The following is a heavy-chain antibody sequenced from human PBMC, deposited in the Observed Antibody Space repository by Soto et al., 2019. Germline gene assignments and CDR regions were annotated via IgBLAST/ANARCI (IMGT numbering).Heavy chain of an antibody. J-gene: IGHJ4*02. CDR2: MNPRSGDT. D-gene: IGHD4-4*01. Sequence: QVQLVQSGAEVQKPGASVKVSCKASGYTFSSFDVNWVRQATGQGLEWMGWMNPRSGDTVYAQKFQCRVTMTRDTSIGTAYMELRSLRSEDTAVYYCARSLSNKVGPDYWGQGSLVTVSS. V-gene: IGHV1-8*02. CDR3: ARSLSNKVGPDY. CDR1: GYTFSSFD.